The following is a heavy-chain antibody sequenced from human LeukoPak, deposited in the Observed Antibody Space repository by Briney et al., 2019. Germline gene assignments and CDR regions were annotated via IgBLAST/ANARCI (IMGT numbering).Heavy chain of an antibody. CDR1: GYTFTSYY. V-gene: IGHV1-46*01. Sequence: ASVKVSCKASGYTFTSYYMHWVRQAPGQGLEWMGIINPSGGSTSYAQKFQGRVTMTRDTSTSTVYMELSSLRSEDTAVYYCARDTRNIWFGELVGAFDIWGQATMVTVSS. J-gene: IGHJ3*02. D-gene: IGHD3-10*01. CDR2: INPSGGST. CDR3: ARDTRNIWFGELVGAFDI.